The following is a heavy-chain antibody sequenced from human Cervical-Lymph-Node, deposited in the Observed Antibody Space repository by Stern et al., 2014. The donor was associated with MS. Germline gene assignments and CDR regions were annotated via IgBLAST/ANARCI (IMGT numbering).Heavy chain of an antibody. CDR1: GYTFTRHG. D-gene: IGHD4-11*01. CDR3: AKTTSFLYYYAMDV. V-gene: IGHV1-18*04. CDR2: ISGYNGNT. Sequence: VQLVESGAEVNKPGASVKGSCKASGYTFTRHGISWVRQAPGQGLEWLGWISGYNGNTRYAQMLQGRVTMTTDTSTSTAYMDLRSLRSDDTAVYYCAKTTSFLYYYAMDVWGQGTTVTVSS. J-gene: IGHJ6*02.